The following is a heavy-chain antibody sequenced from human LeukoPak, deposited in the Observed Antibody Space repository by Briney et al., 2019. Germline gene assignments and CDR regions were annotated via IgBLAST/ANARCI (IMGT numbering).Heavy chain of an antibody. CDR2: IYTSGST. CDR1: GGSISSYY. Sequence: SETLSLTCTVSGGSISSYYWSWIRQPAGKGLEWIGRIYTSGSTNYNPSLKSRATMSVDTSKNQFSLKLSSVTAADTAVYYCAREGGDSSGLDAFDIWGQGTMVTVSS. CDR3: AREGGDSSGLDAFDI. J-gene: IGHJ3*02. V-gene: IGHV4-4*07. D-gene: IGHD6-19*01.